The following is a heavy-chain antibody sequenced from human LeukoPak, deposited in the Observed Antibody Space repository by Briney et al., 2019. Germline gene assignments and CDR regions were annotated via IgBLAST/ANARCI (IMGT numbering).Heavy chain of an antibody. J-gene: IGHJ6*02. D-gene: IGHD3-10*01. CDR2: ISAYNGNT. CDR3: ARVLPNYYGSGSYFTWDKNNPPYYYYGMDV. Sequence: ASVKVSCKASGYTFISYGISWVRQAPGQGLEWMGWISAYNGNTNYAQKLQGRVTMTTDTSTSTAYMELRSLRSDDTAVYYCARVLPNYYGSGSYFTWDKNNPPYYYYGMDVWGQGTTVTVSS. CDR1: GYTFISYG. V-gene: IGHV1-18*01.